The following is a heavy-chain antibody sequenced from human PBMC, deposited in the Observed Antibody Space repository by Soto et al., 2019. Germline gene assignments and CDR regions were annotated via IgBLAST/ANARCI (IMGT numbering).Heavy chain of an antibody. D-gene: IGHD5-18*01. CDR3: AGGSALAADS. V-gene: IGHV1-69*06. CDR2: IIPLFGST. J-gene: IGHJ5*01. CDR1: GGTFTSFT. Sequence: QVQLVQSGAVVKKPGSSLKVSCRTSGGTFTSFTVSWVRQAPGQALEWMGGIIPLFGSTNYAHKFQGRITITADRSTATAYLDLRSLKSDDTAVYYCAGGSALAADSWGQGTLVTVS.